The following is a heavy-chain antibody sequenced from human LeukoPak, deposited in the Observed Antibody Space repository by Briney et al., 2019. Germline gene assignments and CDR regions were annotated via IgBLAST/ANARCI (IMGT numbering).Heavy chain of an antibody. CDR2: ISSSSSYI. D-gene: IGHD6-19*01. J-gene: IGHJ4*02. Sequence: PGGSLRLSCAASGFTFSSYSMNWVRQAPGKGLEWVSSISSSSSYIYYADSVKGRFTISRDNAKNSLYLQMNSLKTEDTAVYYCTRIGEQWLVLNDHWGQGTLVTVSS. V-gene: IGHV3-21*03. CDR1: GFTFSSYS. CDR3: TRIGEQWLVLNDH.